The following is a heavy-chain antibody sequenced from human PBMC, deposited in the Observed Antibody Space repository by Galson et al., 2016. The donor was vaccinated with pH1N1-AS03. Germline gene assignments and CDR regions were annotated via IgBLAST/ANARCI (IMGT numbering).Heavy chain of an antibody. CDR3: ARDLDDGYRADLGY. CDR2: IKQDGSEK. V-gene: IGHV3-7*03. CDR1: GFTFNNYW. J-gene: IGHJ4*02. Sequence: SLRLSCAASGFTFNNYWMNWVRQAPGKGLEWVAHIKQDGSEKNYVDSVKGRFTISRDNAKNSLYLQMNSLGVEDTAVYYCARDLDDGYRADLGYWGQGTLVTVSS. D-gene: IGHD5-12*01.